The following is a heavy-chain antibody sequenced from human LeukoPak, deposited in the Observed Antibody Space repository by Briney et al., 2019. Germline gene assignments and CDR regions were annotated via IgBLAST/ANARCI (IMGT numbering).Heavy chain of an antibody. D-gene: IGHD3-10*01. V-gene: IGHV4-59*13. CDR2: IHESGNS. CDR3: ARAPYGSATNSYYMDV. CDR1: GGSITNNY. J-gene: IGHJ6*03. Sequence: PSETLSLTCTVSGGSITNNYWAWIRQPPGKGLEWIGYIHESGNSNYNPSLRSRVTISIDTSKNQFSLKLSSVTAADTAVYYCARAPYGSATNSYYMDVWGKGTTVTVSS.